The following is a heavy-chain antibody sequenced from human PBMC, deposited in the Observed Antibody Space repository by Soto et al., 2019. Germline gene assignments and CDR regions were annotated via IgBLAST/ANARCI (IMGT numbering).Heavy chain of an antibody. CDR2: ISNSGGTT. D-gene: IGHD6-19*01. CDR3: AKTPRQWLVYFDY. Sequence: EVQLLESGGGLVQPGGSLRLSCAASGFTFSNYAMSWVRQAPGKGLEWVSAISNSGGTTYYADSVKGRFTISRDNSKDTLHLQRNSLRAEDTAVYYCAKTPRQWLVYFDYWGQGTLVTVSS. CDR1: GFTFSNYA. V-gene: IGHV3-23*01. J-gene: IGHJ4*02.